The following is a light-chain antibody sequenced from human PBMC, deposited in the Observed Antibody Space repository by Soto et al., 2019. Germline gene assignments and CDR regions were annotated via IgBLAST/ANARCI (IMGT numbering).Light chain of an antibody. J-gene: IGKJ1*01. Sequence: EIVMTQSPGTLSVSPGERATLSCRASQTVGRNVAWYQQTPGQAPRLLIYDASTRATGIPARFSGSGSGTEFSLTISSLQSEDFAVYYCKQYINWRKTFGQGTKV. CDR1: QTVGRN. CDR2: DAS. V-gene: IGKV3-15*01. CDR3: KQYINWRKT.